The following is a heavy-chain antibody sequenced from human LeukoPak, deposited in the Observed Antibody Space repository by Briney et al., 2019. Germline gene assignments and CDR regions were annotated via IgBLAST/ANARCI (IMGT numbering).Heavy chain of an antibody. Sequence: GRSLRLSCAASGFTFDDYAMHWVRQAPGKGLEWVSGISWNSGSIGYADSVKGRFTISRDNAKNSLYLQMNSLRAEDTALYYCAKGISYYDSSGCDYWGQGTLVTVSS. V-gene: IGHV3-9*01. CDR1: GFTFDDYA. D-gene: IGHD3-22*01. CDR2: ISWNSGSI. CDR3: AKGISYYDSSGCDY. J-gene: IGHJ4*02.